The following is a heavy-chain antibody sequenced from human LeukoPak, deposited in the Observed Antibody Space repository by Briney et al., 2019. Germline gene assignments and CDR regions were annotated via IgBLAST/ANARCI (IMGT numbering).Heavy chain of an antibody. CDR2: ISDDGRSD. D-gene: IGHD4-17*01. Sequence: TGGSLRLSCAASGFAFSSYAMHWVRQTPGKGLEWVAVISDDGRSDHYADSVKGRFTISRDNSNNTLYVQMNSLRPEDTAVYYWARAEIAEFLYGYYMDVWGKGTTVTVAS. J-gene: IGHJ6*03. CDR1: GFAFSSYA. CDR3: ARAEIAEFLYGYYMDV. V-gene: IGHV3-30*01.